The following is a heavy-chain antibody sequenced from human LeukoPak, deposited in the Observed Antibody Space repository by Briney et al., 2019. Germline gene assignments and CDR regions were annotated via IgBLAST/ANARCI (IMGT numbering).Heavy chain of an antibody. CDR1: GFIFSNYG. Sequence: PGGSLRLSCAASGFIFSNYGMYWVRQAPGKGLEWVAFIRHDESNKYYADSVKGRFTISRDNSKNTLYLQMNSLRAGDTAVYYCARDRGLSRSLEWLLYYWGQGTLVTVSS. D-gene: IGHD3-3*01. CDR2: IRHDESNK. CDR3: ARDRGLSRSLEWLLYY. V-gene: IGHV3-30*02. J-gene: IGHJ4*02.